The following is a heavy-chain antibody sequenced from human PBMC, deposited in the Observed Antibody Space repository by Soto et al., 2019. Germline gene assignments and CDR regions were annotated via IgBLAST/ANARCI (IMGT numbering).Heavy chain of an antibody. CDR1: GDSISSGGYY. D-gene: IGHD2-15*01. CDR2: IYSSGST. J-gene: IGHJ3*02. V-gene: IGHV4-31*03. Sequence: SETLSLTCTVSGDSISSGGYYWTWIRQPPGKGLGWIGYIYSSGSTYYNPSLKSRITISLDTSKNLFSLRLSSVTAADTAVYYCARDFPYCSGGSCYPTRGAFDIWGRGTMVTVSS. CDR3: ARDFPYCSGGSCYPTRGAFDI.